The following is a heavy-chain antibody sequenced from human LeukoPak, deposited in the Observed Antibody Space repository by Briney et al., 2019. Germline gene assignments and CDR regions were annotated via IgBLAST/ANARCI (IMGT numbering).Heavy chain of an antibody. CDR3: AREKDYYGSGSYYIH. V-gene: IGHV1-69*01. J-gene: IGHJ4*02. D-gene: IGHD3-10*01. CDR2: IIPIFGTA. Sequence: GSSVKVSCKASGGTFSSYAISWVRQAPGQGLEWMGGIIPIFGTANYAQKFQGGVTITADESTSTAYMELSSLRSEDTAVYYCAREKDYYGSGSYYIHWGQGTLVTVSS. CDR1: GGTFSSYA.